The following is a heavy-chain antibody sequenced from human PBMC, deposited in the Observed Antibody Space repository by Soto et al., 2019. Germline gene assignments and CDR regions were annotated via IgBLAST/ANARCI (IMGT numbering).Heavy chain of an antibody. D-gene: IGHD3-10*01. J-gene: IGHJ6*02. CDR2: IIPICGTA. V-gene: IGHV1-69*01. Sequence: QVQLVQSGAEVKKPGSSVKVSCKASGGTFSSYAISWVRQAPGQGLEWMGGIIPICGTANYAQKFQGRVTITADESTSTAYMELSSLRSEDTAVYYCARLSSGSGSYVHYYYYGMDVWGQGTTVTVSS. CDR3: ARLSSGSGSYVHYYYYGMDV. CDR1: GGTFSSYA.